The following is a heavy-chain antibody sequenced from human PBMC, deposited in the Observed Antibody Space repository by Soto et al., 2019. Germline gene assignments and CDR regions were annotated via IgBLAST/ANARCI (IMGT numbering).Heavy chain of an antibody. V-gene: IGHV4-31*11. CDR3: ARVVDANQDLGYSFSGMEF. CDR2: IYYSGST. D-gene: IGHD2-15*01. J-gene: IGHJ6*04. CDR1: SDSINISGFD. Sequence: TSALCSDSINISGFDLTLKHQHPGKGLEWIGYIYYSGSTYYNPSLKSRVTISVDTSKNQFSLKLSSVTAADTAVYYCARVVDANQDLGYSFSGMEFWGKGTTVPVS.